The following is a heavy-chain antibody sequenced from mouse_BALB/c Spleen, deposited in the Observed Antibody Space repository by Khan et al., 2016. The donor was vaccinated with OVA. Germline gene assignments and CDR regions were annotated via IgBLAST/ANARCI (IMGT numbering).Heavy chain of an antibody. V-gene: IGHV1-63*02. CDR1: GYTFTNYW. Sequence: VQLQESGGEVVGPGTSVEISCKASGYTFTNYWLGWLRQRPGHGLEWIGDIYPGGYFTNYNEQFKGKATLTVDTSSSTADMQLSSLTSEDSAVYFCARWATWFFDVWGAGTTVTVSS. J-gene: IGHJ1*01. D-gene: IGHD3-1*01. CDR2: IYPGGYFT. CDR3: ARWATWFFDV.